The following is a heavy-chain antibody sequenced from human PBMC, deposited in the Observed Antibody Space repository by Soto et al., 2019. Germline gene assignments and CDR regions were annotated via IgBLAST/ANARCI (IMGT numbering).Heavy chain of an antibody. J-gene: IGHJ3*01. CDR1: GFFISSGNY. CDR3: ARARWYDAFDV. V-gene: IGHV4-38-2*01. Sequence: SETPVLTCAVSGFFISSGNYWGWIRKPPGKGLEWIGSIFHGGNTYYNPSLKSRVTISVDMSKNQFSLKLNSVTAADTAVYYCARARWYDAFDVWGQGTVVTVSS. CDR2: IFHGGNT. D-gene: IGHD2-15*01.